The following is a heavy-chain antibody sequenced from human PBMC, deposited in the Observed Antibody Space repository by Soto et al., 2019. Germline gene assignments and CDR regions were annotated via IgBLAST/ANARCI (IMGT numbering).Heavy chain of an antibody. CDR2: ISAYNGNT. D-gene: IGHD6-6*01. CDR1: GYTFTSDG. CDR3: ARVEVFGYSSSAGFDY. V-gene: IGHV1-18*01. J-gene: IGHJ4*02. Sequence: APVKVSCKASGYTFTSDGISGGRQAPGQGLEWMGWISAYNGNTNYAQKLQGRVTMTPDTSTSTDYMELRSLRSDDTAVYYCARVEVFGYSSSAGFDYWGQGTLVTVSS.